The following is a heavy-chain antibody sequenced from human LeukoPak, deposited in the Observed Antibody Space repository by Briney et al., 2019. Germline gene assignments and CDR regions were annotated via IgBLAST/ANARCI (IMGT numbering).Heavy chain of an antibody. Sequence: SETLSLTCAVSGGPISSSRYYWGWIRQPPGKGLEWIGNIHHSGTTYYKSSLTSRITMSVDTSKNQFSLKLSSVTAADTAVYYCARDSGRAMDVWGKGTTVTISS. J-gene: IGHJ6*04. V-gene: IGHV4-39*07. CDR1: GGPISSSRYY. CDR3: ARDSGRAMDV. D-gene: IGHD1-14*01. CDR2: IHHSGTT.